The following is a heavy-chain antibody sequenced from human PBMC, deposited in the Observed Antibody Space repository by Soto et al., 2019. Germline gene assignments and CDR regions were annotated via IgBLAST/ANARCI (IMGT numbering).Heavy chain of an antibody. CDR3: ARGPSGDKVDY. V-gene: IGHV4-30-4*01. J-gene: IGHJ4*02. CDR2: IYDGGST. D-gene: IGHD7-27*01. CDR1: GGSISNVNYC. Sequence: QVQLQESGPGLVKPSETLSLTCTVSGGSISNVNYCWSWIRQSPVKGLEWIGDIYDGGSTYNNPALTSRLTISVNTSKNRFSLKLSSVSAADTGVYYCARGPSGDKVDYWGQGTLVTVSS.